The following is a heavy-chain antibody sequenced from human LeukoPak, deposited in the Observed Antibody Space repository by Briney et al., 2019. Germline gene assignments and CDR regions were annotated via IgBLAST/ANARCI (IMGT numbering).Heavy chain of an antibody. Sequence: PGGSLRLSCAASGFTFSSYSMNWVRQAPGKGLEWVSSISSSSYIYYADSAKGRFTISRDNAKNSLYLQMNSLRAEDTAVYYCARCYDSSGYYWPYYFDYWGQGTLVTVSS. J-gene: IGHJ4*02. CDR2: ISSSSYI. CDR3: ARCYDSSGYYWPYYFDY. D-gene: IGHD3-22*01. V-gene: IGHV3-21*01. CDR1: GFTFSSYS.